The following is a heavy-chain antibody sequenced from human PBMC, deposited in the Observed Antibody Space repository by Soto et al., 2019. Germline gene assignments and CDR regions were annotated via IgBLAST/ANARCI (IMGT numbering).Heavy chain of an antibody. J-gene: IGHJ6*02. V-gene: IGHV4-34*01. CDR1: GGSFSGYY. CDR2: VNHSGST. D-gene: IGHD3-10*01. CDR3: AIKYLPYYGSGTPYGMDV. Sequence: QVQLQQWGAGLLKPSETLSLTCGVYGGSFSGYYWSWIRQPPGKGLEWMGEVNHSGSTNYNPSLKSGVTISVHTSKNQFSLKLSSVTAADTALYYCAIKYLPYYGSGTPYGMDVWGQGTTVTVSS.